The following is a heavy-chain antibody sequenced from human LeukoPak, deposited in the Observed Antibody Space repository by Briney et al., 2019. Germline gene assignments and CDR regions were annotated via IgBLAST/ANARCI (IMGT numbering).Heavy chain of an antibody. D-gene: IGHD6-13*01. J-gene: IGHJ3*02. Sequence: GESLKISCKGSGYTFTNYWIGWGRQKPGKGLEWMGIIYPDDSETAYSPPFQGQVTISADRSITTAYLQWSSLKASDTAMYYCARSQDSSSDAYDIWGQGTMVTVSS. CDR3: ARSQDSSSDAYDI. CDR1: GYTFTNYW. V-gene: IGHV5-51*01. CDR2: IYPDDSET.